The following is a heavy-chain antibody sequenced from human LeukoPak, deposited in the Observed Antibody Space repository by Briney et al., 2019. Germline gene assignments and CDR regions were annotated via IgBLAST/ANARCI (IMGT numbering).Heavy chain of an antibody. CDR1: GFTVSSNY. CDR3: ARDRVRYCSGGSCYAHAFDI. V-gene: IGHV3-21*01. D-gene: IGHD2-15*01. J-gene: IGHJ3*02. Sequence: GGSLRLSCAASGFTVSSNYMSWVRQAPGKGLEWVSSISSSSSYIYYADSVKGRFTISRDNAKNSLYLQMNSLRAEDTAVYYCARDRVRYCSGGSCYAHAFDIWGQGTMVTVSS. CDR2: ISSSSSYI.